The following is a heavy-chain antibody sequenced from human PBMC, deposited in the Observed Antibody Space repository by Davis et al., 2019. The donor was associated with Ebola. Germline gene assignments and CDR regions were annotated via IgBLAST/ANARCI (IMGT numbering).Heavy chain of an antibody. CDR2: INHSGGT. CDR3: LTYGADHLFNY. CDR1: GVSFTDSY. V-gene: IGHV4-34*10. J-gene: IGHJ4*02. Sequence: PSETLSLTCSVYGVSFTDSYYSWIRQPPGEGLEWIGEINHSGGTNYNPSLRSRLSMSIDTSKNHFSLTLSSVTAADTAVYYCLTYGADHLFNYWGQGTLVTVSS. D-gene: IGHD4/OR15-4a*01.